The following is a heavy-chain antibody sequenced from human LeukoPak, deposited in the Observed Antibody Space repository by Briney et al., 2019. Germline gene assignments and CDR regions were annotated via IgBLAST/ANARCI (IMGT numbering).Heavy chain of an antibody. CDR1: GFTFSSYA. Sequence: GGSLRLSCAASGFTFSSYAMHWVRQAPGKGLEWVAVISYDGSNKYYADSVKGRFTISRDNSKNTLYLQMNGLRAEDTAVYYCARDFLFDYWGQGTLVTVSS. V-gene: IGHV3-30*04. CDR2: ISYDGSNK. CDR3: ARDFLFDY. J-gene: IGHJ4*02.